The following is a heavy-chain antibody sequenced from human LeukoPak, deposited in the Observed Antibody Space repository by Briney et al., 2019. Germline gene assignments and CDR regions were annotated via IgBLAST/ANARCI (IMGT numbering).Heavy chain of an antibody. V-gene: IGHV5-51*01. CDR3: ARHREPLKYSSGWYSAFDI. D-gene: IGHD6-19*01. Sequence: GESLKISCKASGYTFTSYWIGWVRQMPGKGLEWMGMVYPDDSDTRYSPSFQGQVTISADKSISTAYLQWSSLKASDTAMYYCARHREPLKYSSGWYSAFDIWGQGTMVTVSS. CDR1: GYTFTSYW. J-gene: IGHJ3*02. CDR2: VYPDDSDT.